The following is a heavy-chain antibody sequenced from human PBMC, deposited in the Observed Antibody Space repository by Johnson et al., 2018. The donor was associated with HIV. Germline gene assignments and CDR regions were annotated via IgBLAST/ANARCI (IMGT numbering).Heavy chain of an antibody. D-gene: IGHD2-2*01. V-gene: IGHV3-30-3*01. Sequence: QEKLVESGGGVVQPGRSLRLSCAASGFTFSSYAMHWVRQAPGKGLEWVAVISYDGSNKYYADSVKGRFTISRDNSKNTLYLQMSSLIVEDTAVYYCARESGHFGVSGHFLSHSKTAAADAFDIWGQGTMVTVSS. CDR3: ARESGHFGVSGHFLSHSKTAAADAFDI. CDR1: GFTFSSYA. J-gene: IGHJ3*02. CDR2: ISYDGSNK.